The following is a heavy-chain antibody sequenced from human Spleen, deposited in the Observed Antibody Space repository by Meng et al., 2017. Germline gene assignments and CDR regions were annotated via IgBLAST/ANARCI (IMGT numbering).Heavy chain of an antibody. V-gene: IGHV1-24*01. J-gene: IGHJ6*02. CDR1: GYTLTELS. CDR2: FDPEDGET. Sequence: ASVKVSCKVSGYTLTELSMHWVRQAPGKGLEWMGGFDPEDGETIYAQKFQGRVTMTRDTSISTAYMELSRLRSDDTAVYYCARDLSRGMDVWGQGTTVTVSS. CDR3: ARDLSRGMDV.